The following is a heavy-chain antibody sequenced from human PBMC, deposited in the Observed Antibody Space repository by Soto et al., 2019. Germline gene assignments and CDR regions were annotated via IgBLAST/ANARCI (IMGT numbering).Heavy chain of an antibody. CDR3: ARVDIVTTYDNYSYGMDV. CDR2: VNPDSGAT. Sequence: QVQLVQSGAEVKKPGASVKVSCKASGYIFTGYYIHWLRQAPGQGLEWMGWVNPDSGATKCAQKFQGRVTMTRDTSISTAYMELSRLRSDDTAVFYCARVDIVTTYDNYSYGMDVWGQGTTVTVSS. CDR1: GYIFTGYY. D-gene: IGHD5-12*01. V-gene: IGHV1-2*02. J-gene: IGHJ6*02.